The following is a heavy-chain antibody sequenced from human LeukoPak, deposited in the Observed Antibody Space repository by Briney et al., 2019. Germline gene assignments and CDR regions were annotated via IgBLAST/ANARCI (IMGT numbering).Heavy chain of an antibody. J-gene: IGHJ6*02. V-gene: IGHV5-10-1*01. CDR3: ARYGSGTSYYYYAMDV. Sequence: GESLKISCKGSGYSFTSYWISWVRQMPGKGLEWMGRIDPSDSHTNYSPSLQGHVTISADKSISTAYLQWSSLKASDTAMYYCARYGSGTSYYYYAMDVWGQGTTVTVS. D-gene: IGHD3-10*01. CDR1: GYSFTSYW. CDR2: IDPSDSHT.